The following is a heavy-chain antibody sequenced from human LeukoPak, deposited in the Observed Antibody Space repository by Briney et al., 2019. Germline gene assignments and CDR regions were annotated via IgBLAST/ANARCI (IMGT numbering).Heavy chain of an antibody. J-gene: IGHJ4*02. Sequence: TGGSLRLSCAASGFTFNNYWMTWVRQAPGKGLEWVAKIKQDGSEIYYVDSVKGRFTISRDNAKNSLYLQMNSLRAEDTAVYYCARDFDTYWGQGTLVTVSS. D-gene: IGHD3-9*01. CDR1: GFTFNNYW. CDR2: IKQDGSEI. CDR3: ARDFDTY. V-gene: IGHV3-7*04.